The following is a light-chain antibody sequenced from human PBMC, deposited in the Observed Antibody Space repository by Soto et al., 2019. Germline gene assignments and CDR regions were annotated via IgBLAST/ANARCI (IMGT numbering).Light chain of an antibody. J-gene: IGKJ1*01. V-gene: IGKV3-15*01. CDR1: QSVSSN. CDR3: QKHNNWPQT. CDR2: GAS. Sequence: EIVMTQSPATLSVSPGERATLSCRASQSVSSNLAWYQQKPGQAPRLLIYGASTRATGIPARFSGSGSRTEFTLTISSLQSEDFAVYYCQKHNNWPQTFGQGTKVEIK.